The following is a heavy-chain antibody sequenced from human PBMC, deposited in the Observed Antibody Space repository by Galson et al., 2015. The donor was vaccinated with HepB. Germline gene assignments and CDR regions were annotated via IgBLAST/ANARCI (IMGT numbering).Heavy chain of an antibody. Sequence: SLRLSCAASGFTFSSYSMNWVRQAPGKGLEWVSSISDRSSYIFYADSVKGRFTISRDDAKKSLYLQMNSLRVEDTAVYYCAIEIVVLPAAVVKRSTWFDPWGQGTLVTVSS. CDR1: GFTFSSYS. V-gene: IGHV3-21*03. D-gene: IGHD2-2*01. CDR2: ISDRSSYI. J-gene: IGHJ5*02. CDR3: AIEIVVLPAAVVKRSTWFDP.